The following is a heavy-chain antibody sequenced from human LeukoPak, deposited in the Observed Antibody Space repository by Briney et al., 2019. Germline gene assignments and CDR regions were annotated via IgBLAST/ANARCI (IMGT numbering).Heavy chain of an antibody. CDR3: ARSYYDGYSLLGVFDI. D-gene: IGHD3-10*01. Sequence: GGSLRLSCAASGFTFSSYWMSWVRQAPGKGLEWVANIKQDGSEKYYVDSVKGRFTISRDNAKNSLYLQMNSLRAEDTAVYYCARSYYDGYSLLGVFDIWGQGTLVTVSS. CDR1: GFTFSSYW. CDR2: IKQDGSEK. V-gene: IGHV3-7*01. J-gene: IGHJ3*02.